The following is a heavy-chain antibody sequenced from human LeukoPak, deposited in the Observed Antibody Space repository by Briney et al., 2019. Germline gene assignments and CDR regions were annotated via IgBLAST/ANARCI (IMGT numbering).Heavy chain of an antibody. D-gene: IGHD3-9*01. CDR2: IYPGDSDT. CDR1: GYSFTTYW. CDR3: ARQSGSILRYFDWAFDI. J-gene: IGHJ3*02. Sequence: GESLKISCKGSGYSFTTYWIGWVRQMPGKGLEWMGIIYPGDSDTRYSPSFQGQVTISADKSISTAYLQWSSLKASDTAMHYCARQSGSILRYFDWAFDIWGQGTMVTVSS. V-gene: IGHV5-51*01.